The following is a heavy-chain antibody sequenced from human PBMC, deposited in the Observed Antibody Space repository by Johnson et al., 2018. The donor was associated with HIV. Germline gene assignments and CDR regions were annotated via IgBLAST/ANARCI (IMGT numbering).Heavy chain of an antibody. V-gene: IGHV3-11*04. CDR3: AKDTVWSSGYYGGAFDI. CDR2: ITRTDLRT. J-gene: IGHJ3*02. CDR1: GLTFSDYY. D-gene: IGHD3-22*01. Sequence: QVQLVESGGGLVKPGGSLRLSCAAPGLTFSDYYINWGRRAPGKGLEWVSHITRTDLRTFYADSVRGRFNISRDSSKNTLYLQMNSLRVEDTAVYYCAKDTVWSSGYYGGAFDIWGQGTMVTVSS.